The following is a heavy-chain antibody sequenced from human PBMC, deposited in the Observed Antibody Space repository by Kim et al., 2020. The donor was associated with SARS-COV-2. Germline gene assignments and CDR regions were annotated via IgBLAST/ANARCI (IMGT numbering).Heavy chain of an antibody. CDR3: ARGGDVLSNY. J-gene: IGHJ4*02. Sequence: SETLSLTCTVSGDSINGDDWNWIRQPPGKGLEWIGHIYYSGSTNYNPSLESRVTISVDPSKNQFSLELTSVTAADTAVYYCARGGDVLSNYWGQGTLVTVSS. CDR1: GDSINGDD. D-gene: IGHD2-21*02. V-gene: IGHV4-59*01. CDR2: IYYSGST.